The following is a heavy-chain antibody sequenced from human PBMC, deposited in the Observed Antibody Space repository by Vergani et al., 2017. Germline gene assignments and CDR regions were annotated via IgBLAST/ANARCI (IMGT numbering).Heavy chain of an antibody. D-gene: IGHD4-11*01. V-gene: IGHV3-30*18. Sequence: QVHLVESGGGVVQPGRSLTLSCVASGFSFRGLGMHWVRQAPGKGLEWVAMISYDGDRRDYGDFAKGRFTISRDSSKTVYLQMNSLRVEDTAMYFCAKDLSYSTDWPHCDSRGQGTLVTVSS. J-gene: IGHJ4*02. CDR1: GFSFRGLG. CDR2: ISYDGDRR. CDR3: AKDLSYSTDWPHCDS.